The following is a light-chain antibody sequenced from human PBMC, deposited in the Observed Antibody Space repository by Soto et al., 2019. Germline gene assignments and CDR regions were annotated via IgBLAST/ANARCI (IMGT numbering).Light chain of an antibody. J-gene: IGLJ1*01. CDR1: SSVVGGYNY. V-gene: IGLV2-14*03. CDR2: NVS. CDR3: TSYTXRYTYV. Sequence: QSVLTQPASVSGSPGQSITISCTGTSSVVGGYNYVAWYQQHPGKAPKLMIYNVSNRPSGVSNRFSGSKSGNTASLTISGLQAEDEADYYCTSYTXRYTYVFGTGTKVTVL.